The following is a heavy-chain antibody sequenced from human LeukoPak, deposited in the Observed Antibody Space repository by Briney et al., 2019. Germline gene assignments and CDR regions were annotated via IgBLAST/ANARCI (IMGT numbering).Heavy chain of an antibody. CDR2: INIGNGDT. V-gene: IGHV1-3*04. Sequence: ASVKVSCKASGYTFISYAIHWVRQASGQRLEWMGWINIGNGDTTYSQRLQDRLTITRDTSASTVYMELSSLRSEDTAVYYCARDATGELKWFDPWGQGTLVTVSS. CDR1: GYTFISYA. D-gene: IGHD2-8*02. J-gene: IGHJ5*02. CDR3: ARDATGELKWFDP.